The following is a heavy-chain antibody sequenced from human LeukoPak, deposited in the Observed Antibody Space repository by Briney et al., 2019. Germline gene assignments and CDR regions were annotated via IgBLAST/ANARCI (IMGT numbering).Heavy chain of an antibody. D-gene: IGHD3-3*01. CDR3: ARGVPGPDLEWLSVSVEYFDY. V-gene: IGHV3-20*04. J-gene: IGHJ4*02. Sequence: PGGSLRLSCAASGFTFDDYGMSWVRQAPGKGLEWVSGINWNGGSTGYADSVKGRFTISRDNSKNTLYLQMNSLRAEDTAVYYCARGVPGPDLEWLSVSVEYFDYWGQGTLVTVSS. CDR2: INWNGGST. CDR1: GFTFDDYG.